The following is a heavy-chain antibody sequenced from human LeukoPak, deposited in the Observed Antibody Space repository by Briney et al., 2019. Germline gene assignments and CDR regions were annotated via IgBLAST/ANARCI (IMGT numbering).Heavy chain of an antibody. J-gene: IGHJ4*02. Sequence: SETLSLTCSVSGYSFTSGHYWGWIRQPPGKGLEWIANIYHTGSAHYNPSLKSRVTISVDTSKNQFSLKLSSVTAADTAVYYRARYCTSTTCILRGFDYWGQGTLVTVSS. CDR2: IYHTGSA. D-gene: IGHD2-2*01. CDR3: ARYCTSTTCILRGFDY. CDR1: GYSFTSGHY. V-gene: IGHV4-38-2*01.